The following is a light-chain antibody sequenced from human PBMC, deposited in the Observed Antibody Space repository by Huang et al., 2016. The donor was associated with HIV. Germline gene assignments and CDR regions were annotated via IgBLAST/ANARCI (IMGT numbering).Light chain of an antibody. CDR3: QQYNNWPRT. V-gene: IGKV3-15*01. CDR1: QRISAH. Sequence: EIILTQSPATLSVSPGERATLSCRSSQRISAHLAWYQQKPGQPPRLLIYGASTRATGTPARFSGSGFGTEFTLTISSLQSEDFTVYYCQQYNNWPRTFGQGTKVEI. J-gene: IGKJ1*01. CDR2: GAS.